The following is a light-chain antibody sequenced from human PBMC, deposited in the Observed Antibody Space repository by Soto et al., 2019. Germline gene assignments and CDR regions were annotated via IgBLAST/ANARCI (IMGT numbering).Light chain of an antibody. J-gene: IGLJ1*01. V-gene: IGLV2-23*02. Sequence: QSVLTQPASVSGSPGQSITISCTGTSSDVGSYNLVSWYQQHPGKAPKLMIYEVSKRTSGVSNRFSGSKSGNTASLTISGLQAEDEADYYCCSYAGSSTNYVFGTGTKLTVL. CDR1: SSDVGSYNL. CDR2: EVS. CDR3: CSYAGSSTNYV.